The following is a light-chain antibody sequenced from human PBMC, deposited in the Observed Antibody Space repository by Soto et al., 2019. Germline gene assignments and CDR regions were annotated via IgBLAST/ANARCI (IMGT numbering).Light chain of an antibody. CDR3: SSHGGNSPYV. CDR1: TSDIGGYDY. CDR2: EVN. V-gene: IGLV2-8*01. Sequence: QSALTQPPSASGSPGQSVAISCTGTTSDIGGYDYVSWYQQHPGKAPKLMIYEVNKRPSGVPDRFSGSKSGNTASLTVSGLQAEDEADYYCSSHGGNSPYVFGTGTSSPS. J-gene: IGLJ1*01.